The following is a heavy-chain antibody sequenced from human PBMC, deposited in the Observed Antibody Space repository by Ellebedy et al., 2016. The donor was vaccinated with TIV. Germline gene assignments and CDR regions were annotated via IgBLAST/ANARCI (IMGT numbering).Heavy chain of an antibody. V-gene: IGHV4-34*01. CDR2: INPSGGT. J-gene: IGHJ3*01. Sequence: SETLSLXCTVDGGSFLGYYWSWIRQSPGKGLQWIVEINPSGGTNYTTSLKSRLTMSIDTSKRQISLNLQSATAADTAVYYCARGRRFSASFHPMMSTFEVWGQGTTVIVSS. CDR3: ARGRRFSASFHPMMSTFEV. CDR1: GGSFLGYY. D-gene: IGHD3-10*01.